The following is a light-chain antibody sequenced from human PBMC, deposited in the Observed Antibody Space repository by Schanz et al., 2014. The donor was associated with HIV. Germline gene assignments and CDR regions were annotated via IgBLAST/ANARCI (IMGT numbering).Light chain of an antibody. CDR3: QSYDNNNRWV. CDR2: DDN. V-gene: IGLV6-57*04. CDR1: SGSIASNY. J-gene: IGLJ3*02. Sequence: NFMLTQSHSVSESPGKTVTISCTRSSGSIASNYEQWYQQRPGSAPTTVIYDDNQRPSGVPDRFSGSIDSSSNSASLTISGLKTEDEADYYCQSYDNNNRWVFGGGTKLTVL.